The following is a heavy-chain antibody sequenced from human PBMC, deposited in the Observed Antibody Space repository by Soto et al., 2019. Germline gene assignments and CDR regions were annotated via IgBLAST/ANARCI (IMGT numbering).Heavy chain of an antibody. Sequence: GGSLRLSCAASGFTFSSYWMSWVRQAPGKGLEWVANIKQDGSEKYYVDSVKGRFTISRDNAKNSLYLQMNSLRAEDTAVYYCARDHGYSSGRFDYWGQGTLVTVSS. CDR3: ARDHGYSSGRFDY. V-gene: IGHV3-7*01. J-gene: IGHJ4*02. CDR1: GFTFSSYW. D-gene: IGHD6-19*01. CDR2: IKQDGSEK.